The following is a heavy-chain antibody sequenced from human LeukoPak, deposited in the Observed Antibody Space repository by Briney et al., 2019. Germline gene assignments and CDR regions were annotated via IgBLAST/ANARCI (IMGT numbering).Heavy chain of an antibody. CDR2: ISSSSSYI. D-gene: IGHD3-10*01. V-gene: IGHV3-21*01. CDR3: ASGGYYYGSDDAFDI. J-gene: IGHJ3*02. Sequence: GGSLRLSCAASGFTFSSYSMNWFRQAPGKGLEWFSSISSSSSYIYYADSVKGRFTISRDNAKNSLYLQMNSLRAEDTAVYYCASGGYYYGSDDAFDIWGQGTMVTVSS. CDR1: GFTFSSYS.